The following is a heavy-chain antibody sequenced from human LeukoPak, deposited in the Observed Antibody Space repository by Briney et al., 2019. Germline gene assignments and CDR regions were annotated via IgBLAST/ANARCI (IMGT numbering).Heavy chain of an antibody. D-gene: IGHD3-3*01. J-gene: IGHJ4*02. CDR1: GGSFSGYY. CDR3: ASRAGDYDFWGGYYFDY. V-gene: IGHV4-34*01. Sequence: SETLSLTCAVYGGSFSGYYWSWIRQPPGKGLEWIGEINHSGSTNYNPSLKSRVTISVDTSKNQFSLKLSSVTAADTAVYYCASRAGDYDFWGGYYFDYWGQGTLVTVSS. CDR2: INHSGST.